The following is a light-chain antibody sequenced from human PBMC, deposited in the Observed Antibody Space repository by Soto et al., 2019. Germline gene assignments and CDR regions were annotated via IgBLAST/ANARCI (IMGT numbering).Light chain of an antibody. J-gene: IGKJ1*01. V-gene: IGKV3-20*01. CDR3: QQYGNSPT. CDR2: ETS. CDR1: QSVSAGY. Sequence: EIVLTQSPGTLSLSPGERATLSCRAGQSVSAGYFAWYHQKPGQAPRLLIYETSSRTTGTPDRFSGGGSGTDFTLTISRLEPEDFAVYYCQQYGNSPTFGPGTKVDI.